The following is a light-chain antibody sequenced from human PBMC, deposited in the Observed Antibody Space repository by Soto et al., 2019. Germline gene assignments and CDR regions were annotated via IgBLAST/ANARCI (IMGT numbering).Light chain of an antibody. Sequence: EIVMTQSPATLSVSPGERATLSCRASQSVSSNLAWYQQKPGQAPRLLIYATSTRATGIPDRFSGSGSGTEFTITICLLQSEDFAVYHGQQYDNNPPITFGQGTRLEIK. CDR1: QSVSSN. CDR3: QQYDNNPPIT. V-gene: IGKV3-15*01. CDR2: ATS. J-gene: IGKJ5*01.